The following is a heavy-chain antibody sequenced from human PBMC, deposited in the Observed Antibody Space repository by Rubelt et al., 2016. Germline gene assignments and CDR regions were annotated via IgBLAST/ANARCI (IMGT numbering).Heavy chain of an antibody. CDR3: SRPYSIAVPGINYGMDV. D-gene: IGHD6-19*01. V-gene: IGHV2-70*11. CDR2: IDWDDDE. Sequence: TLTLTCTFSGFSLYARGMCVSWIRQPPGQALEWLARIDWDDDEYYSPSLKTRLTISQDASKKQVVLTMTNMDPVDTATYYCSRPYSIAVPGINYGMDVWGQGTTVTVSS. J-gene: IGHJ6*02. CDR1: GFSLYARGMC.